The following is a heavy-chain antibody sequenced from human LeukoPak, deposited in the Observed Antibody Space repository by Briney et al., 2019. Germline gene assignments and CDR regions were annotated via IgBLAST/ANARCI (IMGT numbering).Heavy chain of an antibody. CDR3: ARELSRITMVRGVTLDY. Sequence: GGSLRLSCAASGFTFSSYAMSWVRQAPGKGLEWVSAISGSGGSTYYADSVKGRFTISRDNSKNTLYLQMNSLRAEDTAVYYCARELSRITMVRGVTLDYWGQGTLVTVSS. J-gene: IGHJ4*02. V-gene: IGHV3-23*01. D-gene: IGHD3-10*01. CDR2: ISGSGGST. CDR1: GFTFSSYA.